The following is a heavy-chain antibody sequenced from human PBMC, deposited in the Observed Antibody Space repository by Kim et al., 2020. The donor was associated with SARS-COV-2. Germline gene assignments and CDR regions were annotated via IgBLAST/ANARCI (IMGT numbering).Heavy chain of an antibody. CDR2: IYYSGST. V-gene: IGHV4-59*08. CDR1: GGSISSYY. J-gene: IGHJ4*02. Sequence: SETLSLTCTVSGGSISSYYWSWIRQPPGKGLEWIGYIYYSGSTNYNPSLKSRVTISVDTSKNQFSLKLSSVTAADTAVYYCAGVEMGTIGIDYWGQGTLV. CDR3: AGVEMGTIGIDY. D-gene: IGHD5-12*01.